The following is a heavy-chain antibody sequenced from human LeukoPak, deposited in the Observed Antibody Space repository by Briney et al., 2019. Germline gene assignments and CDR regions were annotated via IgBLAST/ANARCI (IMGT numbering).Heavy chain of an antibody. CDR1: GGSFSSYY. CDR3: ARGRGTHDSSGIFDY. D-gene: IGHD3-22*01. J-gene: IGHJ4*02. CDR2: INHSGST. Sequence: PSETLSLTCAVYGGSFSSYYWSWIRQPPGKGLEWIGEINHSGSTNYNPSLKSRVTTSVDTSKNQFSLKLSSVTAADTAVYYCARGRGTHDSSGIFDYWGQGTLVTVSS. V-gene: IGHV4-34*01.